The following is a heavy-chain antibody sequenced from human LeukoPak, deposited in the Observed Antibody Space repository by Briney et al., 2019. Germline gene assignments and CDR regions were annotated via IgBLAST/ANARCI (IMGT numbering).Heavy chain of an antibody. Sequence: SETLSLTCTVSGGSISSNFYYWGWIRQPPGKGLEWIGNIYYRGSTYYNPSLKSRVTISVDTSKNQFSLKLTSVTAAYTAVYYCARFIHLGEYKHYFDYWGQGTLVTVSS. D-gene: IGHD3-16*01. CDR3: ARFIHLGEYKHYFDY. CDR2: IYYRGST. V-gene: IGHV4-39*01. J-gene: IGHJ4*02. CDR1: GGSISSNFYY.